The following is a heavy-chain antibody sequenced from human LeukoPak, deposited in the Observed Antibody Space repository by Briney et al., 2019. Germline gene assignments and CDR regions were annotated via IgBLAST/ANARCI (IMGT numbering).Heavy chain of an antibody. V-gene: IGHV4-59*01. CDR2: IYYSGST. CDR3: ARANWGSIDY. J-gene: IGHJ4*02. Sequence: SETLSLTCTVSGGSISSYYWSWIRQPPGKGLEWIGYIYYSGSTNYNPSLMSRVTISVDTSKNQFSLKLSSVTAADTAVYYCARANWGSIDYWGQGALVTVSS. CDR1: GGSISSYY. D-gene: IGHD7-27*01.